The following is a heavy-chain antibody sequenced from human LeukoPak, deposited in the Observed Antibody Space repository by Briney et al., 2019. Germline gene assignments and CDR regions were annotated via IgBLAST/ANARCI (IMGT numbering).Heavy chain of an antibody. Sequence: SVKVSCKASGDTFCTFSFNWVRQAPSEGLEWLGGLTPLAGTPNYAQKFQGRLTISADKSTSTVYMELSRLTSEDTAVYYCATVSSVGATYWYFDLWGRGTLVTVSS. CDR2: LTPLAGTP. CDR1: GDTFCTFS. CDR3: ATVSSVGATYWYFDL. V-gene: IGHV1-69*06. D-gene: IGHD1-26*01. J-gene: IGHJ2*01.